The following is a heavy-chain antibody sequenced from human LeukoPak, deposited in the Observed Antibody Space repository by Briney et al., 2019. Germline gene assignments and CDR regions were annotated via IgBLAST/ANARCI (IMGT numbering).Heavy chain of an antibody. CDR1: GFTFSPYS. V-gene: IGHV3-48*01. CDR2: ISSSGHTI. D-gene: IGHD3-10*01. J-gene: IGHJ4*02. CDR3: AKDIDYYGSGSHMGYFDY. Sequence: GGSLRLSCVASGFTFSPYSINWVRQAPGKGLEWISYISSSGHTIYYADSVKGRFTISRDNAKNSLYLQMNSLRAEDTAVYYCAKDIDYYGSGSHMGYFDYWGQGTLVTVSS.